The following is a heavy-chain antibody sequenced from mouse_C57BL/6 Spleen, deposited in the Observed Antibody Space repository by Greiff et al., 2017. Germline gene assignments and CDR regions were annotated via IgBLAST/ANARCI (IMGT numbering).Heavy chain of an antibody. D-gene: IGHD2-2*01. Sequence: VQLQQPGAELVKPGASVKMSCKASGYTFTSYWITWVKQRPGQGLEWIGDIYPGSGSTNYNEKFKSKATLTVDTSSSTAYMQLSSLTSEDSAVXYGARSGGYGPYFDDWGQGTTRTVSS. J-gene: IGHJ2*01. CDR3: ARSGGYGPYFDD. CDR1: GYTFTSYW. V-gene: IGHV1-55*01. CDR2: IYPGSGST.